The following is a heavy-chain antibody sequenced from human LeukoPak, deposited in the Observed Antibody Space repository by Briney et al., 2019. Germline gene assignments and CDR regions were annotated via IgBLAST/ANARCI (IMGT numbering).Heavy chain of an antibody. J-gene: IGHJ4*01. CDR3: ARGGSYAYDF. CDR2: ISYDGSSK. D-gene: IGHD2-15*01. CDR1: GFTFSSYA. V-gene: IGHV3-30*04. Sequence: GRSLRLSCAASGFTFSSYAMHGVRQAPGKGLEGVAVISYDGSSKYADSVKGRVTVSRDNSKNSLYLQMNSLRAEDTAVYYCARGGSYAYDFWGQGTLVTVSS.